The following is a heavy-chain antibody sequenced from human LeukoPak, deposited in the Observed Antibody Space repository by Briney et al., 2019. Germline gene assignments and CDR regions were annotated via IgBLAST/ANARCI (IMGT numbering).Heavy chain of an antibody. CDR2: IYHSGST. CDR1: GGSISSSNW. Sequence: PSETLSLTCAVSGGSISSSNWWSWVRQPPGKGLEWIGEIYHSGSTNYNPSLKSRVTISVDKSKNQFSLKLSSVTAADTAVYYCARDWYSSSWYRGGAFDIWGQGTMVTVSS. J-gene: IGHJ3*02. CDR3: ARDWYSSSWYRGGAFDI. D-gene: IGHD6-13*01. V-gene: IGHV4-4*02.